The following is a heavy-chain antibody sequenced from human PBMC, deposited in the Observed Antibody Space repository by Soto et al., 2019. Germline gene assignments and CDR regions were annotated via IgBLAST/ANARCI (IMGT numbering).Heavy chain of an antibody. CDR2: IYYSGST. V-gene: IGHV4-39*01. CDR3: ARHIGDWGSVYYYYGMDV. Sequence: SETLSLTCTVSGGSISSSSYYWGWIRQPPGKGLEWIGSIYYSGSTYYNPSLKSRVTISVDTSKNQFSLKLSSVTAADTAVYYCARHIGDWGSVYYYYGMDVWGQGTTVT. D-gene: IGHD2-21*02. J-gene: IGHJ6*02. CDR1: GGSISSSSYY.